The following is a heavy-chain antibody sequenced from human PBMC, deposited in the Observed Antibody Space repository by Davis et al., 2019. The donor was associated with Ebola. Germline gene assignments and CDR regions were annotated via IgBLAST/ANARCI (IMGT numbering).Heavy chain of an antibody. Sequence: GGSLRLSCAASGFTSSSYAMHRVRQAPGKGLEWVAVISYDGSNKYYADSVKGRFTISRDNSKNTLYLQMNSLRAEDTAVYYCARSRKAAAGMWYYYYGMDVWGQGTTVTVSS. D-gene: IGHD6-13*01. CDR1: GFTSSSYA. J-gene: IGHJ6*02. CDR3: ARSRKAAAGMWYYYYGMDV. V-gene: IGHV3-30-3*01. CDR2: ISYDGSNK.